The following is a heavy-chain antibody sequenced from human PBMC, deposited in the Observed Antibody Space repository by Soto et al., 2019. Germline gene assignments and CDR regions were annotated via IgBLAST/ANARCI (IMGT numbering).Heavy chain of an antibody. Sequence: GGSLRLSCAASGFTFSSYAMHWVRQAPGKGLEWVAVISYDGSNKYYADSVKGRFTISRDNSKNTLYLQMNSLRAEDTAVYYCAREYYDFWSGYYLTNSYYYYYYGMDVWGQGTTVTVSS. J-gene: IGHJ6*02. V-gene: IGHV3-30-3*01. D-gene: IGHD3-3*01. CDR1: GFTFSSYA. CDR3: AREYYDFWSGYYLTNSYYYYYYGMDV. CDR2: ISYDGSNK.